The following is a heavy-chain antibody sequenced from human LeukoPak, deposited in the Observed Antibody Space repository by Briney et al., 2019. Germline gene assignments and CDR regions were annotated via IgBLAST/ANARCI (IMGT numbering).Heavy chain of an antibody. CDR1: GFTFSSYG. D-gene: IGHD1-26*01. CDR2: IRYDGSHK. CDR3: AKEWELDPFPNHPRYYMDV. J-gene: IGHJ6*03. V-gene: IGHV3-30*02. Sequence: PGGSLRLSCAASGFTFSSYGMHWVRQAPGKGLEWVAFIRYDGSHKYYADSVKGRFTISRDNSKNTLYLQMNSLRAEDTAVYYCAKEWELDPFPNHPRYYMDVWGKGTTVTVSS.